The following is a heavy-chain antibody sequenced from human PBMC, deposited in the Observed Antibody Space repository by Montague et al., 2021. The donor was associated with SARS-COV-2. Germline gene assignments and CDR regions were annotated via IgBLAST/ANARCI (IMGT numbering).Heavy chain of an antibody. CDR1: GGSISSGGYY. J-gene: IGHJ3*02. D-gene: IGHD3-22*01. V-gene: IGHV4-31*03. CDR3: ARVRITMIVVVDAFDI. Sequence: TLSLTRTVSGGSISSGGYYWSWIRQHPGKGLEWIGYIYYSGSTYYNPSLKSRVTISVDTSKNQFSLKLSSVTAADTAVYYCARVRITMIVVVDAFDIWGQGTMVTVSS. CDR2: IYYSGST.